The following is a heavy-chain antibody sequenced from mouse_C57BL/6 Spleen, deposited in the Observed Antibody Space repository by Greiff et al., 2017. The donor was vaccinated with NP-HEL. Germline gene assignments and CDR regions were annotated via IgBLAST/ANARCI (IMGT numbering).Heavy chain of an antibody. J-gene: IGHJ1*03. CDR1: GYTFTSYW. CDR3: AKITTVVATRGWYFDV. D-gene: IGHD1-1*01. CDR2: IHPNSGST. V-gene: IGHV1-64*01. Sequence: QVQLQQPGAELVKPGASVKLSCKASGYTFTSYWMHWVKQRPGQGLEWIGMIHPNSGSTNYNEKFKSKATLTVDKSSSTAYMQLSSLTSEDSAVYYCAKITTVVATRGWYFDVWGTGTTVTVSS.